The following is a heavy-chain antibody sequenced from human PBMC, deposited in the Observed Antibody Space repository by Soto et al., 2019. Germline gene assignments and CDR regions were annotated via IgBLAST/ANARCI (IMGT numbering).Heavy chain of an antibody. V-gene: IGHV1-69*02. J-gene: IGHJ4*02. CDR2: IIPILGIA. CDR3: ARTRGDGDYVSKAFDY. Sequence: QVQLVQSGAAVKKPGSSVKVSCKASGGTFSSYTISWVRQAPGQGLEWMGRIIPILGIANYAQKFQGRVTITADKSTSXAYMELSSLRSEDTAVYYCARTRGDGDYVSKAFDYWGQGTLVTVSS. D-gene: IGHD4-17*01. CDR1: GGTFSSYT.